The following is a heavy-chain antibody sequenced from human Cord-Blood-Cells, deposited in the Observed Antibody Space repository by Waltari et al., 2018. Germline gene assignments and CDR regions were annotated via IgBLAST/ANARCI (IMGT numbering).Heavy chain of an antibody. J-gene: IGHJ6*03. V-gene: IGHV3-74*01. D-gene: IGHD6-13*01. CDR2: INSDGSST. Sequence: EVQLVESGGGLVQPGGSLRLSCAAPGLTFSRYCMHWVVHAPGKGLVWVSRINSDGSSTSYADSVKGRFTISRDNAKNTLYLQMNSLRAEDTAVYYCARDSAAGYYYYMDVWGKGTTVTVSS. CDR1: GLTFSRYC. CDR3: ARDSAAGYYYYMDV.